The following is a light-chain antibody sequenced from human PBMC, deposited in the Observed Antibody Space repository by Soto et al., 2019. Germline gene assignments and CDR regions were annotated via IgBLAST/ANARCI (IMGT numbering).Light chain of an antibody. V-gene: IGKV3-20*01. Sequence: IVVTQSPRTVSLSKGERATLSCSASQSVSSSYLAWYQQKPGQAPRLLIYGASSRATGIPDRFSGSGSGTEFFLNISSLQSEDSAIYYCQHYNNWLGTFGGGTKVDIK. CDR1: QSVSSSY. CDR3: QHYNNWLGT. CDR2: GAS. J-gene: IGKJ4*01.